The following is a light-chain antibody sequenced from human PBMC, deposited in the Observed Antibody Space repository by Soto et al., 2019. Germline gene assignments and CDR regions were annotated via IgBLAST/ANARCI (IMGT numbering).Light chain of an antibody. Sequence: DIPMTQSPSSLSASVGDRVTITCRATQSISGYLNWYQQRPGKAPKVLIYAVSSLQSGVPSRFSGSGSGTDFTLTISSLQPEDFATYYCQQSYITPLTFGQGTKVEIK. CDR2: AVS. J-gene: IGKJ1*01. CDR1: QSISGY. V-gene: IGKV1-39*01. CDR3: QQSYITPLT.